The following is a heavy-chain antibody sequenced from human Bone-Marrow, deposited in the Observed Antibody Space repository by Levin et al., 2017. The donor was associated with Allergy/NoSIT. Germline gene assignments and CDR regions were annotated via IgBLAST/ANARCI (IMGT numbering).Heavy chain of an antibody. Sequence: PGGSLRLSCAASGFSFSNYWMHWVRQAPGKGLVWVSRTNRDGTRTTYADSVRGRFTISRDNAKNTLFLQMNSLRAEDTAMYYCAREYCSGGGCPEGYYYYMDVWGKGTTVTVSS. D-gene: IGHD2-15*01. V-gene: IGHV3-74*01. J-gene: IGHJ6*03. CDR1: GFSFSNYW. CDR3: AREYCSGGGCPEGYYYYMDV. CDR2: TNRDGTRT.